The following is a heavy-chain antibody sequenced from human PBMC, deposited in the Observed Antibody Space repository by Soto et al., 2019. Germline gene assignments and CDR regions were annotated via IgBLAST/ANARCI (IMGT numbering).Heavy chain of an antibody. CDR2: ISSSSSYI. CDR3: ARLISMVRGVDFDP. CDR1: GFTFSSYS. D-gene: IGHD3-10*01. V-gene: IGHV3-21*01. Sequence: GGSLRLSCAASGFTFSSYSMNWVRQAPGKGLEWVSSISSSSSYIYYADSVKGRFTISRDNAKNSLYLHMNSLRAEDAAVYYCARLISMVRGVDFDPWGQGTLVTVSS. J-gene: IGHJ5*02.